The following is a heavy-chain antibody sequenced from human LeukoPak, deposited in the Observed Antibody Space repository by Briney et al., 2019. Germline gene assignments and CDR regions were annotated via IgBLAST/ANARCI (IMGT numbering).Heavy chain of an antibody. Sequence: SETLSLTCSVSGGSISSYYWSWIRHPAGKGLEWIGRVYSSGSTIYNPSLKGRVTMSVDTSKNQFSLKLSSVTAADTAVYYCARSSGYHLYYFDFWGQGTLVTVSS. CDR3: ARSSGYHLYYFDF. CDR2: VYSSGST. J-gene: IGHJ4*02. CDR1: GGSISSYY. D-gene: IGHD3-22*01. V-gene: IGHV4-4*07.